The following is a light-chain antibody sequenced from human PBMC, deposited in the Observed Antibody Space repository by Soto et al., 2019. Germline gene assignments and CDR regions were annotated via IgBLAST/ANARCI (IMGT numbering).Light chain of an antibody. CDR1: QGLLHSNGDTF. CDR3: MQGTHWPST. CDR2: QVS. V-gene: IGKV2-30*02. Sequence: DVVMTQSPLSLPVTLGQPASISCRSSQGLLHSNGDTFLSWFQQRPGQSPRRLIYQVSNRDSGVTERLSGSGSGNDFTLTISRVEAEDVGIYYCMQGTHWPSTFGQGTKLEIK. J-gene: IGKJ2*01.